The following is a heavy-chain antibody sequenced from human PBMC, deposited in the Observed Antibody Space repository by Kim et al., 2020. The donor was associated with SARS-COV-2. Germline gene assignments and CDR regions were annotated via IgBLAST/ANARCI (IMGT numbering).Heavy chain of an antibody. CDR3: AKDSRVGATQVSWFDP. J-gene: IGHJ5*02. CDR2: IWYDGSNK. CDR1: GFTFSSYG. Sequence: GGSLRLSCAASGFTFSSYGMHWVRQAPGKGLEWVAVIWYDGSNKYYADSVKGRFTISRDNSKNTLYLQMNSLRAEDTAVYYCAKDSRVGATQVSWFDPWGQGTLVTVSS. V-gene: IGHV3-33*06. D-gene: IGHD1-26*01.